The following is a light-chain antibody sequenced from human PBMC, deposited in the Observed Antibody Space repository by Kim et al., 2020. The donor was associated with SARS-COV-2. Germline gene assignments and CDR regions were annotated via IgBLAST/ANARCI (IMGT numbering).Light chain of an antibody. Sequence: EIVLTQSPGTLSLSPGERATLSCRASQSVSSSYLAWYQQKPGQAPRLLIYGASSRATGIPDRFSGNGSGTDFTLTISRLEPEDFAVYYCQQYGSSPVTFGQGTKLEI. V-gene: IGKV3-20*01. CDR3: QQYGSSPVT. CDR2: GAS. J-gene: IGKJ2*01. CDR1: QSVSSSY.